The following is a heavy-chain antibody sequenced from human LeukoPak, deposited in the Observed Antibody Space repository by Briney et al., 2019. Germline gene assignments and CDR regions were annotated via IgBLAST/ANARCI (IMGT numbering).Heavy chain of an antibody. Sequence: ASVKFSCKASGYTFTSYYMHWVRQATGQGLEWMGIINPSGGSTSYAQKFQGRVTMTRDTSTSTVYMELSSLRSEDTAVYYCARRAVAGILYYYYGMDVWGQGTTVTVSS. CDR2: INPSGGST. D-gene: IGHD6-19*01. V-gene: IGHV1-46*01. CDR3: ARRAVAGILYYYYGMDV. CDR1: GYTFTSYY. J-gene: IGHJ6*02.